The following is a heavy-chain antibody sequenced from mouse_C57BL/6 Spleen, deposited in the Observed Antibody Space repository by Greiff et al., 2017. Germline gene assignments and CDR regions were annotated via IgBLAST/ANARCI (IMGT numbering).Heavy chain of an antibody. J-gene: IGHJ2*01. V-gene: IGHV1-59*01. CDR1: GYTFTSYW. D-gene: IGHD1-1*01. CDR3: ARWVYYYGSSYGDY. Sequence: QVQLQQPGAELVRPGTSVKLSCKASGYTFTSYWMHWVKQRPGQGLAWIGVIDPSDSYTNYNQKFKGKATLTVDTSSSTAYMQLSSLTSEDSAVYYCARWVYYYGSSYGDYWGQGTTLTVSS. CDR2: IDPSDSYT.